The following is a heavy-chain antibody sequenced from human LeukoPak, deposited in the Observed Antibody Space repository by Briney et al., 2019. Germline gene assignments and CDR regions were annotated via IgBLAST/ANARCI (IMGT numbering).Heavy chain of an antibody. CDR1: GDSVSSNSAA. CDR2: TYYRSKWYN. CDR3: AREALLWFGELLRNYYYGMDV. J-gene: IGHJ6*02. V-gene: IGHV6-1*01. D-gene: IGHD3-10*01. Sequence: SQTLSLTCALSGDSVSSNSAAWNWIRQSPSRGLEWLGRTYYRSKWYNDYAVSVKSRITINPDTSKNQFSLQLNSVTPEDTAVYYCAREALLWFGELLRNYYYGMDVWGQGTTVTVSS.